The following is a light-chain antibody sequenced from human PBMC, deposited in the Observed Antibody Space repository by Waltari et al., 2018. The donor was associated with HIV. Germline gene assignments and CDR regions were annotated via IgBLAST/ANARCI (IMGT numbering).Light chain of an antibody. CDR1: RFRMLS. J-gene: IGLJ2*01. CDR3: NSRDTTGNHLV. V-gene: IGLV3-19*01. Sequence: SSELTQDPEVSLALGQTVRITCQGDRFRMLSAGWYQQKPGQAPLLVIFGKNNRSSGIPDRFSGFTSGNTASLTITGAQAEDEADYYCNSRDTTGNHLVFGGGTSLTVL. CDR2: GKN.